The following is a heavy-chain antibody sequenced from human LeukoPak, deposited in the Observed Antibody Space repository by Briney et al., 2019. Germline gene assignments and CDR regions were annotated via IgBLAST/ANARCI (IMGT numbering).Heavy chain of an antibody. J-gene: IGHJ4*02. CDR1: GFTFSSYS. CDR2: ISSSSSYI. CDR3: ARVSDWNYDLDY. V-gene: IGHV3-21*01. D-gene: IGHD1-7*01. Sequence: GGSLRLSCAASGFTFSSYSMNWVRQAPGKGLEWVSSISSSSSYIYYADSVKGRFTISRDNAKNSLYLQMNSLRAEDTAVYYCARVSDWNYDLDYWGRGTLVTVSS.